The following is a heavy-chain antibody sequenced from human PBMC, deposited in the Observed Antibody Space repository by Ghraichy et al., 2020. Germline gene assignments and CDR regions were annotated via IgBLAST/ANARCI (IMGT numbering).Heavy chain of an antibody. Sequence: SETLSLTCTVSGGSISSYYWSWIRQPPGKGLEWIGYIYYSGSTNYNPSLKSRVTISVDTSKNQFSLKLSSVTAADTAVYYCARGPSKDTMIVATYYMDVWGKGTTVTVSS. J-gene: IGHJ6*03. CDR3: ARGPSKDTMIVATYYMDV. CDR1: GGSISSYY. V-gene: IGHV4-59*01. D-gene: IGHD3-22*01. CDR2: IYYSGST.